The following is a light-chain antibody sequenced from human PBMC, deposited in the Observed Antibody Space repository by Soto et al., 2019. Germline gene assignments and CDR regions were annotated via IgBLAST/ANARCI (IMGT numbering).Light chain of an antibody. V-gene: IGKV1-39*01. CDR3: QQTYSVPAT. CDR2: AAS. Sequence: DIQMTQSPSSLSASVGDRVTITCRASQSISSYLNWYQQKPGKAPKLLIYAASSLQSGVPSRFSGSVSGTDFTLTISYLQPEDFAAYYCQQTYSVPATFGPGTKVDIK. J-gene: IGKJ1*01. CDR1: QSISSY.